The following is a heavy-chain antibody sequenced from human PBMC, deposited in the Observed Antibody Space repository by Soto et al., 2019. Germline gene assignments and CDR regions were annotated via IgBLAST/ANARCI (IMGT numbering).Heavy chain of an antibody. Sequence: GGSLRLSCAASGFTFSDYYMSWIRQAPGKGLEWVSYISSSGSTIYYADSVKGRFTISRDNAKNSLYLQMSSLRGDDTATYYCTKGDSSGYFDPSSGYSTPDHWGQGTLVTVSS. J-gene: IGHJ5*02. V-gene: IGHV3-11*01. CDR2: ISSSGSTI. D-gene: IGHD3-3*01. CDR1: GFTFSDYY. CDR3: TKGDSSGYFDPSSGYSTPDH.